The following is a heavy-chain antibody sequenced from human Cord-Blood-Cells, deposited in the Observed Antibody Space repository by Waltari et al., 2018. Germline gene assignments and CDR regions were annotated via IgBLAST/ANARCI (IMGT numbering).Heavy chain of an antibody. CDR1: GGTFSSYA. J-gene: IGHJ6*03. D-gene: IGHD1-7*01. CDR3: ARTITGTTYYYYYYMDV. CDR2: IIPIVGTA. Sequence: QVQLVQSGAEVKKPGSSVKVSCKASGGTFSSYAISWVRQAPGQGLEWMGVIIPIVGTANYAQKFRGRVTITADESTSTAYMELSSLRSEDTAVYYCARTITGTTYYYYYYMDVWGKGTTVTVSS. V-gene: IGHV1-69*01.